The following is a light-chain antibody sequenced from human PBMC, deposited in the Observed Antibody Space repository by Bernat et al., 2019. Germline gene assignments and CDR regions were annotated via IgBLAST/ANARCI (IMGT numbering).Light chain of an antibody. CDR3: SSYTSSNTYV. CDR1: SSDVGAYNY. Sequence: QSALTQPASVSGSPGQSITISCTGTSSDVGAYNYVSWYQQHPGQAPKLMIYDVRNRPSGVSNRFSGSKSGNTASLTISGLQTDDEADYYCSSYTSSNTYVFGTGTKVTVL. J-gene: IGLJ1*01. CDR2: DVR. V-gene: IGLV2-14*03.